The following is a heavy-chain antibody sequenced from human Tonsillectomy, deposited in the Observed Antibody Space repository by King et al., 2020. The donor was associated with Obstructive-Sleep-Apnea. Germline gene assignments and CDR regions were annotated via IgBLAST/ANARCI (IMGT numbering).Heavy chain of an antibody. Sequence: VQLVESGGGVVQPGGSLRLSCAASGFTFSNYAMHWVRQAPGKGLEWVAFIRYDGSNEYYADSVKGRFTISRDNSKNTLYLQMNSLRAEDTAVYYCSSFDYWGQGTLVTVSS. CDR3: SSFDY. CDR2: IRYDGSNE. CDR1: GFTFSNYA. V-gene: IGHV3-30*02. J-gene: IGHJ4*02.